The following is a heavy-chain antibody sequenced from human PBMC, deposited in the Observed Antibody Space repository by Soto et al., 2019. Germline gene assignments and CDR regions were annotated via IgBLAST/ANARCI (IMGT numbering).Heavy chain of an antibody. CDR1: GFTFSSYG. D-gene: IGHD6-13*01. V-gene: IGHV3-30*03. Sequence: QVQLVESGGGVVQPGRSLRLSCAASGFTFSSYGMHWVRQAPGKGLEWVAVISYDGSNKYYADSVKGRFTISRDNSKNTLYLQMNSLRAVDTAVYYCASSSSSDDAFDIWGQGTMVTVSS. CDR2: ISYDGSNK. CDR3: ASSSSSDDAFDI. J-gene: IGHJ3*02.